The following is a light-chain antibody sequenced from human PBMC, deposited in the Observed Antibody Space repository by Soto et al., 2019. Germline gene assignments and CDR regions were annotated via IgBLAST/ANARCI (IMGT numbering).Light chain of an antibody. Sequence: DIQMTQSPSSLSASVGDRVTITCRASHGISNFLAWYQQKPGKVPKLLIYAASTLQSGVPSRFSGSGSGTDFTLTISSLQPEDAATYYCQQYNNWPSWTFGQGTKVEIK. CDR2: AAS. CDR3: QQYNNWPSWT. V-gene: IGKV1-27*01. J-gene: IGKJ1*01. CDR1: HGISNF.